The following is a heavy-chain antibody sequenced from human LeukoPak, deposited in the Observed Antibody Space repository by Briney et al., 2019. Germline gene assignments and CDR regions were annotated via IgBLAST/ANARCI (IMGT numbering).Heavy chain of an antibody. D-gene: IGHD1-1*01. V-gene: IGHV3-30*03. Sequence: PGGSLRLSCAASGFTFSSYGMHWVRQAPGKGLEWVAVISYDGSNKYYADSVKGRFTISRDNSKNTLYLQMNSLRAEDTAVYYCATYNWNDAGFDYWGQGTLVTVSS. CDR2: ISYDGSNK. J-gene: IGHJ4*02. CDR3: ATYNWNDAGFDY. CDR1: GFTFSSYG.